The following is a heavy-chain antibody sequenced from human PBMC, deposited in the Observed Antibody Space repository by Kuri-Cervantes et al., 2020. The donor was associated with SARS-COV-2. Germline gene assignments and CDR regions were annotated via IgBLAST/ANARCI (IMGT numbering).Heavy chain of an antibody. Sequence: ASVKVSCKASGYTFTSYYMHWVRQAPGQGLEWMGIINPNSGGTNYAQKFQGRVTMTRDTSISTAYMELSRLRSDDTAVYYCARVTRYSSSSASDDYYYYMDVWGKGTTVTVSS. V-gene: IGHV1-2*02. J-gene: IGHJ6*03. CDR2: INPNSGGT. CDR3: ARVTRYSSSSASDDYYYYMDV. CDR1: GYTFTSYY. D-gene: IGHD6-6*01.